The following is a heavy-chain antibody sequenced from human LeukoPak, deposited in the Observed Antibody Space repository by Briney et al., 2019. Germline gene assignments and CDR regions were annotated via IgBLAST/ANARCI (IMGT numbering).Heavy chain of an antibody. D-gene: IGHD2-2*01. CDR1: GGSFSGYY. CDR2: INHSGST. V-gene: IGHV4-34*01. CDR3: AREGEYQLLSDYYYYGMDV. J-gene: IGHJ6*02. Sequence: SETLSLTCAVYGGSFSGYYWSWIRQPPGKGLEWIGEINHSGSTNYNPSLNSRVTISVDTSKNQFSLKLSSVTAADTAVYYCAREGEYQLLSDYYYYGMDVWGQGTTVTVSS.